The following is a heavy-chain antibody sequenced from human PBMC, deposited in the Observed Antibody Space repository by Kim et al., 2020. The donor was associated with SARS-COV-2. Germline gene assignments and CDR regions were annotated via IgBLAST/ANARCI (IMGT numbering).Heavy chain of an antibody. Sequence: SETLSLTCAVYGGSFSGYYWSWIRQPPGKGLEWIGEINHSGSTNYNPSLKSRVTISVDTSKNQFSLKLSSVTAADTAVYYCARGGRYDFWSGYRTFAYF. CDR1: GGSFSGYY. D-gene: IGHD3-3*01. CDR3: ARGGRYDFWSGYRTFAYF. V-gene: IGHV4-34*01. CDR2: INHSGST. J-gene: IGHJ4*01.